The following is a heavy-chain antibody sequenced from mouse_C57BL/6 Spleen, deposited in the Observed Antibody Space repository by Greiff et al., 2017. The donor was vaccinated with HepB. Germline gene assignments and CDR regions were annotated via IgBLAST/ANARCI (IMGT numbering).Heavy chain of an antibody. CDR2: IYPGSGST. V-gene: IGHV1-55*01. D-gene: IGHD2-2*01. CDR3: ARASYGYDGPLYYAMDY. J-gene: IGHJ4*01. Sequence: QVQLQQPGAELVKPGASVKMSCKASGYTFTSYWITWVKQRPGQGLEWIGDIYPGSGSTNYNEKFKSKATLTVDTSSSTAYMQLSSLTSEDSAVYYCARASYGYDGPLYYAMDYWGQGTSVTVSS. CDR1: GYTFTSYW.